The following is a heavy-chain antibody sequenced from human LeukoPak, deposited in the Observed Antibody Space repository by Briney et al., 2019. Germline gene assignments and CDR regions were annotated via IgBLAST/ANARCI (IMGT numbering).Heavy chain of an antibody. CDR1: GYTFTSYY. CDR3: ARVQTYYYYGMDV. V-gene: IGHV1-8*02. CDR2: MNPNSGNT. D-gene: IGHD4-11*01. J-gene: IGHJ6*02. Sequence: ASVKVSCKASGYTFTSYYMHWVRQAPGQGLEWMGWMNPNSGNTGYAQKFQGRVTMTRNTSISTAYMELSSLRSEDTAVYYCARVQTYYYYGMDVWGQGTTVTVSS.